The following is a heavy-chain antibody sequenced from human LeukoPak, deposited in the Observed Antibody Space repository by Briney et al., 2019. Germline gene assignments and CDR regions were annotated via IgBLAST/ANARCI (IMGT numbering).Heavy chain of an antibody. CDR1: GDSVSSNSVA. Sequence: SQTLSLTCVISGDSVSSNSVAWNWIRQSPSRGLEWLGRTYFRSKWYNDYAVSVKSRITINPETSKNQFSLQLNSVTPEDTAVYFCARSYDSGSFDYWGQGTLVTVSS. CDR2: TYFRSKWYN. D-gene: IGHD6-19*01. V-gene: IGHV6-1*01. J-gene: IGHJ4*02. CDR3: ARSYDSGSFDY.